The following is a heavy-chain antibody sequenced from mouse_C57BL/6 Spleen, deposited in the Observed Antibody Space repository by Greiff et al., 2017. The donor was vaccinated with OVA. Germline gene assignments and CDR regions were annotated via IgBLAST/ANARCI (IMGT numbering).Heavy chain of an antibody. D-gene: IGHD2-5*01. CDR2: IHPNSGST. CDR1: GYTFTSYW. Sequence: QVQLKQPGAELVKPGASVKLSCKASGYTFTSYWMHWVKQRPGQGLEWIGMIHPNSGSTNYNEKFKSKATLTVDKSSSTAYMQLSSLTSEDSAVDYCARAYYSNYGYFDVWGTGTTVTVSS. CDR3: ARAYYSNYGYFDV. J-gene: IGHJ1*03. V-gene: IGHV1-64*01.